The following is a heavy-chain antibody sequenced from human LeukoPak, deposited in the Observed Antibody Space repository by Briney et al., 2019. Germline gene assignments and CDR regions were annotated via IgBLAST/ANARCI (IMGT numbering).Heavy chain of an antibody. CDR3: ARAGRIRFLEWGQRSDY. V-gene: IGHV3-21*01. J-gene: IGHJ4*02. Sequence: GGSLRLSCAASGFTFSSYSMNWVRQAPGKGLEWVSSISSSSSYIYYADSVKGRFTISRDNAKNSLYLQMNSLRAEDTAVYYCARAGRIRFLEWGQRSDYWGQGTRVPVSS. D-gene: IGHD3-3*01. CDR1: GFTFSSYS. CDR2: ISSSSSYI.